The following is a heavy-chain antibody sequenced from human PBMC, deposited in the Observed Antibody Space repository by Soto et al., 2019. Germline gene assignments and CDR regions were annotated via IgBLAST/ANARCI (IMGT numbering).Heavy chain of an antibody. Sequence: GESLKSSCKASGYNLTNYWIGWVRQMAWKGLEWVGTIYSGDSATRYSPSFQGQVTMSVDRPINTAYLHWTSMNASDTAMYYCARQHTLDSSAWYNWAQGTLVTVSS. D-gene: IGHD6-19*01. V-gene: IGHV5-51*01. CDR1: GYNLTNYW. J-gene: IGHJ4*02. CDR3: ARQHTLDSSAWYN. CDR2: IYSGDSAT.